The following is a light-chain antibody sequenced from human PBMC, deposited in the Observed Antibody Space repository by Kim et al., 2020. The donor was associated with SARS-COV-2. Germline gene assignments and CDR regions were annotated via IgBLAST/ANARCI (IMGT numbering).Light chain of an antibody. V-gene: IGLV3-9*01. CDR2: RDN. Sequence: SYELTQPLSVSVALGQTARITCGGSNLGSKNVHWYQQKPGQAPILVIYRDNNRPSGIPERFSGSNSGNTATLTVSRAQDGDEADYYCQEWDSSTGVFGGG. J-gene: IGLJ3*02. CDR1: NLGSKN. CDR3: QEWDSSTGV.